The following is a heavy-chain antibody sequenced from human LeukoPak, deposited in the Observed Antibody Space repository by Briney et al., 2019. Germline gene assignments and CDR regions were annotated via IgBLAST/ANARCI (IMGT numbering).Heavy chain of an antibody. V-gene: IGHV3-7*04. Sequence: PGASLRVSCAASGFSFSSYWMSWVRQAPGKGLEWVANIKQDGSEKYYVDSVKGRFTISRDNAKNSLYLQMNSLRAEDTAVYYCARGVTHKWGYFDYWGQGTLVTVSS. CDR3: ARGVTHKWGYFDY. CDR2: IKQDGSEK. CDR1: GFSFSSYW. J-gene: IGHJ4*02. D-gene: IGHD7-27*01.